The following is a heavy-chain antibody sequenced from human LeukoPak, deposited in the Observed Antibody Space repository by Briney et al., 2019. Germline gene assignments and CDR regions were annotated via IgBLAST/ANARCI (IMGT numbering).Heavy chain of an antibody. CDR1: GGSISNYY. J-gene: IGHJ4*02. D-gene: IGHD2-15*01. V-gene: IGHV4-59*01. CDR3: ARASLVAAPLDC. CDR2: IYYGEST. Sequence: PSETLSLTCTVSGGSISNYYWTWIRQPPGKGLEWTGYIYYGESTNYNPSLKSRVTISVDTSKNQFSLKLSSVTAADTAVYYCARASLVAAPLDCWGQGTLVTVSS.